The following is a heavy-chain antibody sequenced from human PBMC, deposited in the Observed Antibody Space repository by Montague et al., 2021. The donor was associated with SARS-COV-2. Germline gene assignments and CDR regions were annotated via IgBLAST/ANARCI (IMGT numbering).Heavy chain of an antibody. CDR2: IVVGSGNT. CDR3: AAVRAVAGYYYYGMDV. J-gene: IGHJ6*02. D-gene: IGHD6-19*01. Sequence: SVKVSCKASGFTFTSSAVQWVRQTRGQRLEWMGWIVVGSGNTNYAQKFQERVTITRDMSTSTAYMELSSLRSEDTAVYYCAAVRAVAGYYYYGMDVWDQGTTVTVSS. CDR1: GFTFTSSA. V-gene: IGHV1-58*01.